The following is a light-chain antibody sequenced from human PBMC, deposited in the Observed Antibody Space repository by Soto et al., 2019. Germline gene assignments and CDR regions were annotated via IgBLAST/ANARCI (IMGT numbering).Light chain of an antibody. CDR1: SSNIGAGYD. J-gene: IGLJ1*01. CDR2: ANI. Sequence: QSVLTQSPSVSGAPGQRVTISCTGSSSNIGAGYDVHWYQQLPGTAPKLLIFANINRPSGVPDRFSGSKSGTSASLAITGLRAEDEADYYCSSYTTSSTRVFGPGTKLTVL. V-gene: IGLV1-40*01. CDR3: SSYTTSSTRV.